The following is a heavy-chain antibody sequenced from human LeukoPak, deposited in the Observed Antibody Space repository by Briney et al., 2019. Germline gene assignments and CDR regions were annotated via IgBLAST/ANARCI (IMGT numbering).Heavy chain of an antibody. Sequence: PGGSLRLSCAASGFTFSSSNMNWVRQAPGKGLEWVSSITTSGSYTYYADSVKGRFTISRDNAKNSLYLQMNSLRDEDTAVYYCARGGRLFDYWGQGTVVTVSS. J-gene: IGHJ4*02. CDR2: ITTSGSYT. CDR1: GFTFSSSN. CDR3: ARGGRLFDY. V-gene: IGHV3-21*01.